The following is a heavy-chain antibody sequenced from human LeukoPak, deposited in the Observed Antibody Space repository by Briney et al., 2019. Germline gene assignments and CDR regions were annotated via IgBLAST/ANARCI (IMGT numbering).Heavy chain of an antibody. Sequence: PSETLSLTCTVSGGSISSYYWSWLRQPPGKGLEWIGYIYYSGSTNYNPSLKSRVTISVDTSKNQFSLKLSSVTAADTAVYYCAREGYSYGSYHYYYMDVWGKGTTVTVSS. CDR3: AREGYSYGSYHYYYMDV. J-gene: IGHJ6*03. CDR1: GGSISSYY. CDR2: IYYSGST. V-gene: IGHV4-59*01. D-gene: IGHD5-18*01.